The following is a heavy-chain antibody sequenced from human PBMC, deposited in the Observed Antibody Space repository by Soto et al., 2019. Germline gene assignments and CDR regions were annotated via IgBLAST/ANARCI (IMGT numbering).Heavy chain of an antibody. J-gene: IGHJ6*02. V-gene: IGHV3-23*01. Sequence: EVQLLESGGGLVQPGGSLRLSCAASGFTFSSYAMSWVRQAPGKGLEWVSAISGSGGSTYYADSVKGRFTISRDNSKNTLYLRMNSLRAEDTAVYYCAKDDCSGGSCYYFYGMDVWGQGTTVTVSS. D-gene: IGHD2-15*01. CDR1: GFTFSSYA. CDR3: AKDDCSGGSCYYFYGMDV. CDR2: ISGSGGST.